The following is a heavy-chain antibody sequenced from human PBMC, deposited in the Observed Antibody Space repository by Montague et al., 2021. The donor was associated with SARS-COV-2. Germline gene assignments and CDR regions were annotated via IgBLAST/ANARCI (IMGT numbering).Heavy chain of an antibody. D-gene: IGHD3-10*01. CDR2: IYYTGSA. CDR3: ARVGNYLGVY. V-gene: IGHV4-61*01. CDR1: SDSVSSGKYF. J-gene: IGHJ4*02. Sequence: SETLSLTCTVSSDSVSSGKYFCTWIRQPPGKRLEWIGYIYYTGSAYYNPSLKSRVTISVDTSNNQFSLKLTSMGAADTAVYYCARVGNYLGVYWGQGILVTVSS.